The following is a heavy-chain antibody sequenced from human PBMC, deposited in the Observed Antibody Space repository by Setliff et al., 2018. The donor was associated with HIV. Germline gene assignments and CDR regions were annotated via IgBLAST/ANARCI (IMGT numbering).Heavy chain of an antibody. CDR1: GYTFTSYG. CDR2: IIPIFGTT. J-gene: IGHJ2*01. CDR3: ARDDHYYDMGSILSDWYFDV. D-gene: IGHD3-22*01. Sequence: SVKVSCKASGYTFTSYGISWVRQAPGQGLEWMGGIIPIFGTTHYAQKFQGRVSIAADASTSTSYMELSSLTSHDTAVYYCARDDHYYDMGSILSDWYFDVWDRGTLVTVSS. V-gene: IGHV1-69*13.